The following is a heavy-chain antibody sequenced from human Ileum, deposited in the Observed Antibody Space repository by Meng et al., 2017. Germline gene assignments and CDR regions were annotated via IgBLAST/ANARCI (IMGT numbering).Heavy chain of an antibody. V-gene: IGHV4-34*01. D-gene: IGHD6-19*01. CDR2: INHSGST. J-gene: IGHJ4*02. CDR3: ARSSSGGY. Sequence: QVQLREWGAGLLKPSEPLSRACAVYGGSFSGYYWSWIRQPPGKGLEWIGEINHSGSTNYNPSLKSRVTISVDTSKNQFSLKLSSVTAADTAVYYCARSSSGGYWGQGTLVTVSS. CDR1: GGSFSGYY.